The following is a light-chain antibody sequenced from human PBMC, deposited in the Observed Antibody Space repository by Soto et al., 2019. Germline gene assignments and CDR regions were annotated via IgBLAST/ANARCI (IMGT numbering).Light chain of an antibody. CDR2: GAS. Sequence: MTQSPATLSVSPGERVTFSCRASQSISSNLAWYQQKPGQAPRLLIYGASTRATHIPDRFSVSGAVTEFTRSGSSLQSEDFAIYYCQQYYDWPLVTFGGGTMVEI. CDR3: QQYYDWPLVT. V-gene: IGKV3-15*01. CDR1: QSISSN. J-gene: IGKJ4*01.